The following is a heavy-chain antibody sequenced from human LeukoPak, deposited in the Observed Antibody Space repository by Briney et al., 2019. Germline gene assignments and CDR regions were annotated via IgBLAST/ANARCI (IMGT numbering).Heavy chain of an antibody. J-gene: IGHJ5*02. V-gene: IGHV4-34*01. CDR3: ARRANWFDP. Sequence: SETLSLTCAVYGGSFSGYYWSWIRQPPGRGLEWIGEIYHSGSTNYNPSLKSRVTISVDRSNNQFSLKLTSVTAADTAVYFCARRANWFDPWGQGTLVTVSS. CDR2: IYHSGST. CDR1: GGSFSGYY.